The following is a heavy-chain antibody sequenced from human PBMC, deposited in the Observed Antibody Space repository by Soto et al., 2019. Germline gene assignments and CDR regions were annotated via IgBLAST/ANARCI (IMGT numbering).Heavy chain of an antibody. CDR1: GGSISSSSYY. CDR2: IYYSGST. V-gene: IGHV4-39*07. CDR3: ARAGVDYTQNWFDP. Sequence: SETLSLTCTVSGGSISSSSYYWGWIRQPPGKGLEWIGSIYYSGSTYYNPSLKSRVTISVDTSKNQFSLKLSSVTAADTAVYYCARAGVDYTQNWFDPWGQGTLVTVSS. D-gene: IGHD4-4*01. J-gene: IGHJ5*02.